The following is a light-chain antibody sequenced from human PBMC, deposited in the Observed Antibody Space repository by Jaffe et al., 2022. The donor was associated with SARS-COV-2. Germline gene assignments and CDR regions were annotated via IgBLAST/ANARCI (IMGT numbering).Light chain of an antibody. V-gene: IGKV3-11*01. CDR3: QQRSNWPPT. J-gene: IGKJ1*01. CDR1: QSVSSS. CDR2: DAS. Sequence: EIVLTQSPATLSLSPGERATLSCRAGQSVSSSLAWYQQKPGQAPRLLIYDASNRATGIPVRFSGSGSGTDFTLTISSLEPEDFAVYYCQQRSNWPPTFGQGTKVEIK.